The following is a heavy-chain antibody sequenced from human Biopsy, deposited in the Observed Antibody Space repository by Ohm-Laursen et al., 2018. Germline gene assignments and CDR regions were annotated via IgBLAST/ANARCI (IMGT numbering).Heavy chain of an antibody. CDR3: ARWEVGYSANDLRFDY. CDR1: GGSFSGSY. J-gene: IGHJ4*02. Sequence: TLSLTCAVYGGSFSGSYWTWIRQPPGKGLEWLGEMSHSGSTNHNPSLKSRVTISMDTSKNQFSRKLTSVTAADTAVYYCARWEVGYSANDLRFDYWGQGTLVTVSS. CDR2: MSHSGST. D-gene: IGHD5-12*01. V-gene: IGHV4-34*01.